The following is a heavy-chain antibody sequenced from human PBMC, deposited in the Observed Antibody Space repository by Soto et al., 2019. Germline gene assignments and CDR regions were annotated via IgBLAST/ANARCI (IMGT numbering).Heavy chain of an antibody. D-gene: IGHD6-13*01. Sequence: SSVKGSCKASGYTFTSYYMYWVRQAPGQGLEWMGGIIPIFGTANYAQKFQGRVTITADESTSTAYMELSSLRSEDTAVYYCARARVTAAGNFDYWGQGTLVTVSS. V-gene: IGHV1-69*01. CDR2: IIPIFGTA. J-gene: IGHJ4*02. CDR1: GYTFTSYY. CDR3: ARARVTAAGNFDY.